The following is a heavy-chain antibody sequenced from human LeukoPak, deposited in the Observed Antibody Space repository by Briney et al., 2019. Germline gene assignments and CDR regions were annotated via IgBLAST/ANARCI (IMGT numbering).Heavy chain of an antibody. CDR3: ARDKTYYDILTGYYRLFDY. CDR1: GGSISSYY. D-gene: IGHD3-9*01. J-gene: IGHJ4*02. Sequence: SETLSLTCTVSGGSISSYYWSWIRQPPGKGLEWIGYIYYSGSTNYNPSLKSRVTISVDTSKNQFSLKLSSVTAADTAVYYCARDKTYYDILTGYYRLFDYWGQGTLVTVSS. CDR2: IYYSGST. V-gene: IGHV4-59*01.